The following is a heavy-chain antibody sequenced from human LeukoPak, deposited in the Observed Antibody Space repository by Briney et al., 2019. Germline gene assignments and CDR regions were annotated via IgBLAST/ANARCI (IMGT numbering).Heavy chain of an antibody. CDR2: IYHSGST. Sequence: SETLSLTCAVSGYSISSGYYWGWIRQPPGKGLAWIGSIYHSGSTYYNPSLKSRVTISVDTSKNQFSLKLSSVTAADTAVYYCARYMIATGEGAFDIWGQGTMVTVSS. J-gene: IGHJ3*02. V-gene: IGHV4-38-2*01. CDR1: GYSISSGYY. D-gene: IGHD3-22*01. CDR3: ARYMIATGEGAFDI.